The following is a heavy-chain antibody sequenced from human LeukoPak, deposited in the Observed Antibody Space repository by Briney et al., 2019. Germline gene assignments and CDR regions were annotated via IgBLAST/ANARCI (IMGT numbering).Heavy chain of an antibody. V-gene: IGHV4-34*01. CDR3: ARHARRRVRGVPTYYYYMDV. CDR2: INHSGST. D-gene: IGHD3-10*01. Sequence: PSETLSLACAVYGGSFSGYYWSWIRQPPGKGLEWIGEINHSGSTNYNPSLKSRVTISVDTSKNQFSLKLSSVTAADTAVYYCARHARRRVRGVPTYYYYMDVWGKGTTVTISS. CDR1: GGSFSGYY. J-gene: IGHJ6*03.